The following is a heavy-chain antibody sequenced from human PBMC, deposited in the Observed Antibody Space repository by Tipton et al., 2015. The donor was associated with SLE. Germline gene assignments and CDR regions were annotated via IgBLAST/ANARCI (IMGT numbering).Heavy chain of an antibody. CDR1: GGPFSGYY. J-gene: IGHJ6*03. CDR3: ARAIGRVLPMDV. V-gene: IGHV4-34*01. Sequence: TLSLTCAVYGGPFSGYYWSWIRPPPGKGLEWLGEINPSGSAHYNPSLKSRVTISVDTSKKQFSLKLSSVTAADTAVFYCARAIGRVLPMDVWGKGTTVTVSS. D-gene: IGHD1-26*01. CDR2: INPSGSA.